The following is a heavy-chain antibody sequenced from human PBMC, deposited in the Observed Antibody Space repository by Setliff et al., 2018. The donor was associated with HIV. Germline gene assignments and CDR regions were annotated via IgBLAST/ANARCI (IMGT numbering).Heavy chain of an antibody. V-gene: IGHV4-39*01. CDR1: GSSISSNSYW. D-gene: IGHD5-12*01. CDR2: IYHRGGT. Sequence: PSETLSLTCSVSGSSISSNSYWWAWIRQPPGKGLEYIGTIYHRGGTFNNPSLKSRVVISIDTSKNQFSLKLSSVTAADTAVYYCARQNSGYAPGAFDYWGQGILVTVSS. CDR3: ARQNSGYAPGAFDY. J-gene: IGHJ4*02.